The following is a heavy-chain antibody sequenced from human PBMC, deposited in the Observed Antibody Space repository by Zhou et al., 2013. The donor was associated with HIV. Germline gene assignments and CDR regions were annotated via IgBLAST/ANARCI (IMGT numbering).Heavy chain of an antibody. CDR1: GYTFTGYY. CDR2: ISAYSGST. Sequence: QVQLVQSGAEVKKPGASVKVSCKASGYTFTGYYMHWVRQAPGQGLEWMGWISAYSGSTHYAQKWQNRFTMTTDTSTSTAHMELRDLRSDDTAVYYCAKVRYSYGSHFDYWGQGTLVTVSS. D-gene: IGHD5-18*01. V-gene: IGHV1-2*02. J-gene: IGHJ4*02. CDR3: AKVRYSYGSHFDY.